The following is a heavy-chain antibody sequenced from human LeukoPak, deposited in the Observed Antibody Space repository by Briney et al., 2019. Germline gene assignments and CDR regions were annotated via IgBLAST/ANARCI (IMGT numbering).Heavy chain of an antibody. V-gene: IGHV3-74*01. CDR1: GFTFSDYY. D-gene: IGHD1-26*01. J-gene: IGHJ5*02. CDR2: IHGDGDNI. CDR3: ARAQVGAPTDL. Sequence: GGSLRLSCAASGFTFSDYYMSWIRQAPGKGLEWVARIHGDGDNISYADSVRGRFTISRDNAKDTLYLHVNSLRPEDTAVYYCARAQVGAPTDLWGQGTLVTVSS.